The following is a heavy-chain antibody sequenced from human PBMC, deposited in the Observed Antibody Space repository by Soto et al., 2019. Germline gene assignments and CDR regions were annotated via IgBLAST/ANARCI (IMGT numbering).Heavy chain of an antibody. Sequence: GSLRLACAASGXTVSNYWMTWVRQAPGKGLEWVANINKDGSQKNYVDSVNGRFTLARYNGQNSLSLQLNSLRFEDTAVYYCVRGLVLDYWGQGALAPVSS. CDR2: INKDGSQK. CDR1: GXTVSNYW. CDR3: VRGLVLDY. V-gene: IGHV3-7*03. D-gene: IGHD2-8*02. J-gene: IGHJ4*02.